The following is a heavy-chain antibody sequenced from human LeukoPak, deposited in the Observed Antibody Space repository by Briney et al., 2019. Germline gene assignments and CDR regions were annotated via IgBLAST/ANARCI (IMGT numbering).Heavy chain of an antibody. CDR2: ISGSGGST. Sequence: GGSLRLSCAASGFTFSTYAMSWVRQAPGKGLQWVSAISGSGGSTYYADSVKGRFTISRDNSNDTVYLQMNTLRAEDTALYYCAKTSNHRIRAFFDLWGRGTLVTVSS. V-gene: IGHV3-23*01. J-gene: IGHJ2*01. D-gene: IGHD2-15*01. CDR3: AKTSNHRIRAFFDL. CDR1: GFTFSTYA.